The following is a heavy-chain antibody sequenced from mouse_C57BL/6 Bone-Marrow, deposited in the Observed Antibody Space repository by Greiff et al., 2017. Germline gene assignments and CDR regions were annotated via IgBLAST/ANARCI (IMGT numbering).Heavy chain of an antibody. CDR2: ISSGSSTI. J-gene: IGHJ3*01. Sequence: EVMLVESGGGLVKPGGSLKLSCAASGFTFSDYGMHWVRQAPEKGLEWVAYISSGSSTIYYADTVQGRFTISRDNAKNTLFLQMTSLRSEDTAMYYCARRNDYGFAYWGQGTLVTVSA. V-gene: IGHV5-17*01. CDR3: ARRNDYGFAY. CDR1: GFTFSDYG. D-gene: IGHD2-4*01.